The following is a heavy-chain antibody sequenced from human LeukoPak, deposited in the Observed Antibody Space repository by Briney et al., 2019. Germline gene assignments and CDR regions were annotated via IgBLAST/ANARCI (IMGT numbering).Heavy chain of an antibody. V-gene: IGHV3-21*01. J-gene: IGHJ6*02. CDR1: GFTFSSYS. Sequence: GGSLRLSCAASGFTFSSYSMNWVRQAPGKGLEWVSSISSSSSSYIYYADSVKGRFTISRDNAKNSLYLQMNSLRAEDTAVYYCARRGIVGATTKTRTAGMDVWGQGTTVTVSS. D-gene: IGHD1-26*01. CDR3: ARRGIVGATTKTRTAGMDV. CDR2: ISSSSSSYI.